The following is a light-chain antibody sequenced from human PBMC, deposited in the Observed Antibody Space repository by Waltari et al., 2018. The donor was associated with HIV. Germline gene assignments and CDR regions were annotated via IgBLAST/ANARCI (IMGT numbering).Light chain of an antibody. CDR3: SVLDDSLAGWM. V-gene: IGLV1-47*01. CDR1: HHNTESNK. CDR2: LND. J-gene: IGLJ3*02. Sequence: SVLTQPHSASRTPAQWVTLSCSGSHHNTESNKVLWYQQPPGAAPKHLISLNDPRPSGVPDRFSGPKSGTPASQVISGRRSEDEADYFCSVLDDSLAGWMFGGGTRLTVL.